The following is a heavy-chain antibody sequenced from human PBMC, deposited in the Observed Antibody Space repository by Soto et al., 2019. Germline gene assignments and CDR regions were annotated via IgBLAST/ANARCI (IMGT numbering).Heavy chain of an antibody. V-gene: IGHV3-15*01. CDR2: IKSKTDGGTT. Sequence: GGSLRLSCAASEFTFSNAWMSWVRQAPGEGLEWVGRIKSKTDGGTTDYAAPVKGRFTILRDDSKNTLYLHMDSLNTEDTAVYYCATEGPFSSKTAVTAPFDYWGQGTLVTVSS. J-gene: IGHJ4*02. CDR1: EFTFSNAW. CDR3: ATEGPFSSKTAVTAPFDY. D-gene: IGHD4-17*01.